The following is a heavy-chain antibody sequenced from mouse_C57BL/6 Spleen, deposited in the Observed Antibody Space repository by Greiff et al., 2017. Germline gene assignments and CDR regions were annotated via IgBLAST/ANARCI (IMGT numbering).Heavy chain of an antibody. Sequence: QVQLQQSGAELVRPGASVTLSCKASGYTFTDYEMHWVKQTPVHGLEWIGAIDPETGGTAYKQKFKGKAILTADKSSSTAYMELRSLTSEDSAVYYCTRALYDGDALDYWGQGTSVTVSS. V-gene: IGHV1-15*01. CDR3: TRALYDGDALDY. CDR2: IDPETGGT. J-gene: IGHJ4*01. CDR1: GYTFTDYE. D-gene: IGHD2-12*01.